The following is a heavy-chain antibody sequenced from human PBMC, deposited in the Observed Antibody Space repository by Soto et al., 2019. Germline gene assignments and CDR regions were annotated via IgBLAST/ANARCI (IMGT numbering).Heavy chain of an antibody. CDR3: AKERRAGGNCAFYFDV. V-gene: IGHV3-23*01. CDR1: GFKFSNYA. CDR2: ISATGGGT. J-gene: IGHJ5*02. D-gene: IGHD3-16*01. Sequence: GGSLRLSCAASGFKFSNYAMSWVRQAPGKGLEWVSLISATGGGTYYADSVKGRFTISRDNSHNTLYLQVHSLTAEDTAVYYCAKERRAGGNCAFYFDVWGKGAQVTVSS.